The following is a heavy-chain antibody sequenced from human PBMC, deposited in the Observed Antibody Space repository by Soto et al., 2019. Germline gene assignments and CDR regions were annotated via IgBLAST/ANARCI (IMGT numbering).Heavy chain of an antibody. V-gene: IGHV1-18*01. CDR3: ARTILLWFGEPSHGMDV. CDR1: GYTFTSYG. J-gene: IGHJ6*02. Sequence: ASVKVSCKTSGYTFTSYGISWVRQAPGQGLEWMGWINDNNVNTNYAQKFQGRVTMTTDTSTATPYVELRSLRSDDTAVYYCARTILLWFGEPSHGMDVWGQGTTVTVSS. CDR2: INDNNVNT. D-gene: IGHD3-10*01.